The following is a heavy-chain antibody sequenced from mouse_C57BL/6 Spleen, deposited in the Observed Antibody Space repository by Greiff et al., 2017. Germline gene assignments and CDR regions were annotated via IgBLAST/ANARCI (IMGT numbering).Heavy chain of an antibody. CDR1: GFNIKDDY. D-gene: IGHD2-3*01. CDR2: IDPENGDT. V-gene: IGHV14-4*01. CDR3: TTVGNEDGYYSWFAY. Sequence: EVQLQESGAELVRPGASVKLSCTASGFNIKDDYMHWVKQRPEQGLEWIGWIDPENGDTEYASKFQGKATITADTSSNTAYLQLSSLTSEDSAVYCCTTVGNEDGYYSWFAYWGQGTLVTVSA. J-gene: IGHJ3*01.